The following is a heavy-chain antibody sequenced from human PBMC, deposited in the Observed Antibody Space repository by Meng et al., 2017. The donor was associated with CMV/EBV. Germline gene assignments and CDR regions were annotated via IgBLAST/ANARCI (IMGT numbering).Heavy chain of an antibody. CDR2: INPSGGST. Sequence: VQLVGSGGGVVQPGGYLRLSCAASGYTFTSYYMHWVRQAPGQGLEWMGIINPSGGSTSYAQKFQGRVTMTRDTSTSTVYMELSSLRSEDTAVYYCAREEGIAARSGWFDPWGQGTQVTVSS. V-gene: IGHV1-46*01. D-gene: IGHD6-6*01. CDR3: AREEGIAARSGWFDP. CDR1: GYTFTSYY. J-gene: IGHJ5*02.